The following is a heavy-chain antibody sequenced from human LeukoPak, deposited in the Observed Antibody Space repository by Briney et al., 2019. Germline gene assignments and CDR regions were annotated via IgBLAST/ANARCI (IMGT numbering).Heavy chain of an antibody. CDR1: GYTFTSYY. Sequence: ASVKVSCKASGYTFTSYYMHWVRQAPGQGLEWMGIINPSGGSTSYAQKFQGRVTMTRDMSTSTVYMELSSLRSDDTAVYYCARASLDCSGGSCYSPSFDYWGQGTLVTVSS. V-gene: IGHV1-46*01. CDR2: INPSGGST. J-gene: IGHJ4*02. D-gene: IGHD2-15*01. CDR3: ARASLDCSGGSCYSPSFDY.